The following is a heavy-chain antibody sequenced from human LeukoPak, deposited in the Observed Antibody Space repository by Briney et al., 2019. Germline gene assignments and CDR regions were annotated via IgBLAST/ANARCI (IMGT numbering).Heavy chain of an antibody. CDR3: ARSKPPAVKDYYGLDV. CDR1: GFTVSSNY. D-gene: IGHD6-13*01. CDR2: IYNGGST. Sequence: GGSLRLSCAASGFTVSSNYMNWVRQAPGRGLEWVSVIYNGGSTYYVDSVKGRFTISRDTSKNTLYLLMNSLRAEDTAVYFCARSKPPAVKDYYGLDVWGQGTTVTVSS. V-gene: IGHV3-66*01. J-gene: IGHJ6*02.